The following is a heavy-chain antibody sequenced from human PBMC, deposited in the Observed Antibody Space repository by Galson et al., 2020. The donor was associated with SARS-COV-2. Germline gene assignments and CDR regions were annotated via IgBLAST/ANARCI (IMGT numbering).Heavy chain of an antibody. D-gene: IGHD2-2*01. J-gene: IGHJ3*02. CDR1: GGSVSSGRYY. CDR3: ASRYCSSTNCLDAFDI. Sequence: SETLSLTCTVSGGSVSSGRYYWSWIRQPPGKGLEWIGYIYNSGGTNYNPSLKSRVTISVDTSKNQFSLRLNSVTAADTAVYYCASRYCSSTNCLDAFDIWGQGTMVTVSS. V-gene: IGHV4-61*01. CDR2: IYNSGGT.